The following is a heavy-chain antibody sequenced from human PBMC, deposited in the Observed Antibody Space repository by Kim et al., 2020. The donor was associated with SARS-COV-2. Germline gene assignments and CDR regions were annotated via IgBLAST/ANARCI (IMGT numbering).Heavy chain of an antibody. CDR2: INHSGST. V-gene: IGHV4-34*01. Sequence: SETLSLTCAVYGGSFSGYYWSWIRQPPGKGLEWIGEINHSGSTNYNPSLKSRVTISVDTSKNQFSLKLSSVTAADTAVYYCASLSAITYGMDVWGQGTT. J-gene: IGHJ6*02. D-gene: IGHD3-16*02. CDR3: ASLSAITYGMDV. CDR1: GGSFSGYY.